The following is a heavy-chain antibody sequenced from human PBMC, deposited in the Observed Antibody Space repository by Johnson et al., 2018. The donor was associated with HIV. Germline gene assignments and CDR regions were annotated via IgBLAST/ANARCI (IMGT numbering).Heavy chain of an antibody. Sequence: VQLVESGGGLVQPGGSLRLSCAASGFTFSSYAMSWVRQAPGRGLEWVAFIEYDESKKNYIDSVKGRFTISRDNAKNSLYLQMNSLRAEDTAVYYCARVPILWFGELSGLGAFDIWGQGTMVTVSS. CDR1: GFTFSSYA. J-gene: IGHJ3*02. CDR3: ARVPILWFGELSGLGAFDI. D-gene: IGHD3-10*01. V-gene: IGHV3-7*01. CDR2: IEYDESKK.